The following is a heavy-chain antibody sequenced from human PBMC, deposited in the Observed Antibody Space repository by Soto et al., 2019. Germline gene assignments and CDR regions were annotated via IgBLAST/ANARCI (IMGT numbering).Heavy chain of an antibody. CDR1: RFTISNYA. CDR2: LSGSGGST. Sequence: EVQLLESGGGVVQPGGSLSLSSAASRFTISNYAMSWVLQAPGKGLEWVLALSGSGGSTYYTDSVKGRLTISRDNSKNTLYLQMNILKAEDTAVYYCAQDLSVAENYYFDYWGQGTLVTVSS. CDR3: AQDLSVAENYYFDY. D-gene: IGHD6-19*01. J-gene: IGHJ4*02. V-gene: IGHV3-23*01.